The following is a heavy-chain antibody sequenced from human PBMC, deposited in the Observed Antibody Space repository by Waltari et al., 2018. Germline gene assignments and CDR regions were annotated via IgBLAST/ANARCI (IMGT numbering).Heavy chain of an antibody. J-gene: IGHJ6*02. CDR1: GFTFSTYW. V-gene: IGHV3-74*03. CDR3: ARVARRTYRSPVPGRHYYYGMDV. Sequence: EEQLVESGGGLVQPGDSLRLSCAASGFTFSTYWMNWVRQAPGTGPLWCLRISSDASDTAYADSVKGRFTISRDNAKNTLYLQMNRLRAEDTAVYYCARVARRTYRSPVPGRHYYYGMDVWGQGTTVTVSS. D-gene: IGHD1-1*01. CDR2: ISSDASDT.